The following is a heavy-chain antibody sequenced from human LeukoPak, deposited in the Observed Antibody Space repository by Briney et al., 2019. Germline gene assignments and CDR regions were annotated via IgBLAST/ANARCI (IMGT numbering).Heavy chain of an antibody. CDR1: GFTFSSYS. J-gene: IGHJ4*02. Sequence: GGSLRLSCAASGFTFSSYSMNWVRQAPGKGLEWVSYIGSSSSTIYYADSVKGRFSISRDNAKNSLYLQMNSLRAEDTAVYYCASAKIAVAGFFFDYWGQGTLVTVSS. V-gene: IGHV3-48*04. CDR3: ASAKIAVAGFFFDY. CDR2: IGSSSSTI. D-gene: IGHD6-19*01.